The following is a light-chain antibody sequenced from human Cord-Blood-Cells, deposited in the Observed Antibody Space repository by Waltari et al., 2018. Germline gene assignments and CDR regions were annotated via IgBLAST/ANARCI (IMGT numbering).Light chain of an antibody. V-gene: IGLV2-14*01. Sequence: QSALTQPASVSGSPGQSITISCTGTSSDVGGYNYVSWYQKHPGKAPKLMIYDVSNRPSGVSKRFSGAKSCNTASLTISGLQAEDEADYYCSSYTSSSIFYVFGTGTKVTVL. CDR3: SSYTSSSIFYV. J-gene: IGLJ1*01. CDR1: SSDVGGYNY. CDR2: DVS.